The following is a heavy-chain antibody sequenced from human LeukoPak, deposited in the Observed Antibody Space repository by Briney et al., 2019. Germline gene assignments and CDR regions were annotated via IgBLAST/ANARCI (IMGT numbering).Heavy chain of an antibody. J-gene: IGHJ6*03. D-gene: IGHD2-15*01. CDR2: IYYSGST. V-gene: IGHV4-59*01. Sequence: SETLSLTCTVSGGSISSYYWSWIRQPPGKGLEWIGYIYYSGSTNYNPSLKSRVTISVDTSKNQFSLKLSSVTAADTAVYYCARYHCSGGSCSLRDYYMDVWGKGTTVTVSS. CDR3: ARYHCSGGSCSLRDYYMDV. CDR1: GGSISSYY.